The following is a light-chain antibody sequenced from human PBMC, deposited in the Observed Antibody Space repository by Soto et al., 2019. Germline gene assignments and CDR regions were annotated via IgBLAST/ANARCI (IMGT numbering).Light chain of an antibody. J-gene: IGKJ5*01. V-gene: IGKV1-13*02. CDR1: QDIRGA. Sequence: AIQLTQSPSSLSASVGDRVTITCRASQDIRGALAWYEQKPGNAPKLLIFDVSTLQSGVPSRFSGSGSGTDFTLTISSLQPDDFGTYYCQQFNTYPLTFGQGTRLEIK. CDR2: DVS. CDR3: QQFNTYPLT.